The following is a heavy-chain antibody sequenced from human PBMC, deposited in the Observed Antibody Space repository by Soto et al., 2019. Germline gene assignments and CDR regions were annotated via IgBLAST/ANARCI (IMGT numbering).Heavy chain of an antibody. Sequence: GGSLRLSCAASGFTVSSNYMSWVRQAPGKGLEWVSVIYSGGSTYYADSVKGRFTISRDNSKNTLYLQMNSLRAEDTAVYYCARVIKYQLLYYYYYYMDVWGKGTTVTVYS. D-gene: IGHD2-2*01. CDR1: GFTVSSNY. CDR2: IYSGGST. V-gene: IGHV3-53*01. CDR3: ARVIKYQLLYYYYYYMDV. J-gene: IGHJ6*03.